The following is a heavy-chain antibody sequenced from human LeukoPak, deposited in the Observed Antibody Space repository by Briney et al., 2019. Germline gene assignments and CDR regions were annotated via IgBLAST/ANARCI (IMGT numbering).Heavy chain of an antibody. D-gene: IGHD3-3*01. J-gene: IGHJ4*02. V-gene: IGHV4-59*01. Sequence: PSETLSLTCTVSGGSIISSYYWTWIRQPPGRGLEWIGYIYYSGSSNYNPSLKGRVTISLDTSKNQFSLKLSSANAADTAVYYCAGGTIFGVVMGYWGQGTLVTVSS. CDR2: IYYSGSS. CDR3: AGGTIFGVVMGY. CDR1: GGSIISSYY.